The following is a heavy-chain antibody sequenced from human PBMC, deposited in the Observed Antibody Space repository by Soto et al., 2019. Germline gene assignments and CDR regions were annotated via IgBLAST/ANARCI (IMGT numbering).Heavy chain of an antibody. J-gene: IGHJ4*02. Sequence: GASLRLSCAASGFTFSSYSMNWVRQAPGKGLEWVSSISSSSSYIYYADSVKGRFTISRDNAKNSLYLQMNSLRSDDTAVYYCARARNVVRGVGSAPGRLYFDYWGQGTLVTVSS. CDR3: ARARNVVRGVGSAPGRLYFDY. V-gene: IGHV3-21*04. CDR2: ISSSSSYI. D-gene: IGHD3-10*01. CDR1: GFTFSSYS.